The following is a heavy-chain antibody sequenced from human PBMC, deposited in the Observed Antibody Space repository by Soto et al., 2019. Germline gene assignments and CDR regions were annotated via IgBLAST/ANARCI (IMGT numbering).Heavy chain of an antibody. CDR1: GGTFSSYA. CDR3: AREEVGAGGFDY. Sequence: QVQLVQSGAEVKKPGSSVKVSCKASGGTFSSYAISWVRQAPGQGLEWMGGIIPIFGTANYAQKFRGRVTIAGDESPSTAYMELSSLRAEDTAVYCCAREEVGAGGFDYWGQGTLVTVSS. D-gene: IGHD1-26*01. V-gene: IGHV1-69*12. CDR2: IIPIFGTA. J-gene: IGHJ4*02.